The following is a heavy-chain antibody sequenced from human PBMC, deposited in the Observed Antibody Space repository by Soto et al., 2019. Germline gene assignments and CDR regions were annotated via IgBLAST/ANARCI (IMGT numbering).Heavy chain of an antibody. CDR1: GGSFSGYY. J-gene: IGHJ4*02. Sequence: SETLSLTCAVYGGSFSGYYWSWIRQPPGKGLEWIGEINHSGSTNYNPSLKSRVTISVDTPKNQFSLKLSSVTAADTAVYYCARGTRNYPFDYWGQGTLVTVSS. CDR2: INHSGST. CDR3: ARGTRNYPFDY. V-gene: IGHV4-34*01. D-gene: IGHD3-10*01.